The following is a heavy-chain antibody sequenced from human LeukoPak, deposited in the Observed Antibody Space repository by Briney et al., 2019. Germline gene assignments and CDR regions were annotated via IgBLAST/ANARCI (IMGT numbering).Heavy chain of an antibody. D-gene: IGHD3-16*02. J-gene: IGHJ4*02. Sequence: SETLSLTCTVSGGSISSYYWSWIRQPPGKGLEWIGYTYYSGSTNYNPSLKSRVTISVDTSKNQFSLKLSSVTAADTAVYYCARYVWGSYPTFEDYWGQGTLVTVSS. CDR2: TYYSGST. CDR1: GGSISSYY. V-gene: IGHV4-59*01. CDR3: ARYVWGSYPTFEDY.